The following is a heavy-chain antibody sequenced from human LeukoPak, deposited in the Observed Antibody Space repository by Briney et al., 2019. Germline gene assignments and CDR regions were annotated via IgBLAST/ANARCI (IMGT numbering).Heavy chain of an antibody. V-gene: IGHV4-61*02. CDR1: GGSISSGNYY. D-gene: IGHD3-10*01. J-gene: IGHJ4*02. CDR2: IYTSGST. Sequence: SQTLSLTCTVSGGSISSGNYYWSWIRQPAGKGLEWIGRIYTSGSTSYNPSLKSRVTISLDTSKDQFSLKLSSVTAADTAIYYCATEGGRRGFMVRGTKYYFDYWGQGTLVTVSS. CDR3: ATEGGRRGFMVRGTKYYFDY.